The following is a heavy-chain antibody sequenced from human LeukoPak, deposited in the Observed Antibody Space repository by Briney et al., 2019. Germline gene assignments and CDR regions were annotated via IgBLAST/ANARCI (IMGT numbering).Heavy chain of an antibody. V-gene: IGHV1-2*02. CDR2: INPNSSVT. CDR3: ARERGGNSPFDS. J-gene: IGHJ4*02. D-gene: IGHD4-23*01. CDR1: GYTFTGYY. Sequence: ASVKVSCKPSGYTFTGYYMHGVRQAPGHGLEWRGWINPNSSVTNYAQRFQGRVTMTRDTSISAAYMQLRRLTSDDTAVYYCARERGGNSPFDSWGQGTLVTVSS.